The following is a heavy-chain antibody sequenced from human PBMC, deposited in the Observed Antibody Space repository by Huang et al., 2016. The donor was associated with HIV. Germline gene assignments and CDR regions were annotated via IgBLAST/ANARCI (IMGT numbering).Heavy chain of an antibody. CDR2: INDNGYT. D-gene: IGHD6-13*01. CDR1: GGSVSGHY. V-gene: IGHV4-34*01. J-gene: IGHJ2*01. CDR3: ARASWYEPRSWYFGL. Sequence: QVQLQQWGAGLLKPSETLSLTCAVYGGSVSGHYWSWIRQPPGKGLEWIAEINDNGYTNYNPSLKSRVTISVHPSRNQFSLKLNSVTAADAAVYYCARASWYEPRSWYFGLWGRGTLVTVSS.